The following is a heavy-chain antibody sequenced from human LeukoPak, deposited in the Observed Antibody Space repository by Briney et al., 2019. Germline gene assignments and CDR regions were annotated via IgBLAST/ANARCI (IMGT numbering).Heavy chain of an antibody. J-gene: IGHJ3*02. CDR2: ISAYNGNT. CDR3: ARTEGTITMIVVVPLSAFDI. V-gene: IGHV1-18*01. Sequence: ASVKVSCKASGYTFTSYGISWVRQAPGQGLEWMGWISAYNGNTNYAQKLQGRVTMTTDTSTSTAYMELRSLRSDDTAVYYCARTEGTITMIVVVPLSAFDIWGQGTMVTVSS. CDR1: GYTFTSYG. D-gene: IGHD3-22*01.